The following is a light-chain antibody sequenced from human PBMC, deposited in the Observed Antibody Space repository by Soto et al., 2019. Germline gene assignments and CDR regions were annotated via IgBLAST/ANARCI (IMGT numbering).Light chain of an antibody. J-gene: IGKJ1*01. CDR1: QSISSW. V-gene: IGKV1-5*03. CDR3: KQYSR. Sequence: DIQMTQSPSTLSASVGDRVTITCRASQSISSWLAWYQQKPGKAPKLLIYKASSLESGVPSRFSGSGSGTEFTITISSLQPDDFATYYCKQYSRFGQGTKVEIK. CDR2: KAS.